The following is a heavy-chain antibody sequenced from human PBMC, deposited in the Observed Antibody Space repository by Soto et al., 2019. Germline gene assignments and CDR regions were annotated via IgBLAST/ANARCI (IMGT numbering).Heavy chain of an antibody. J-gene: IGHJ4*02. CDR2: ISGYNGDTNT. CDR1: GYIFTNYA. CDR3: ARDNDVWTGYFFDH. D-gene: IGHD3-3*01. Sequence: QVQLVQSAAEVRKPGASVKVSCKASGYIFTNYAISWVRQAPGQGPEWMGWISGYNGDTNTHYSQKFQGRVTMTTDMSTTTAYMELRSLRSDDTAVYYCARDNDVWTGYFFDHWGQGTLVTVSS. V-gene: IGHV1-18*01.